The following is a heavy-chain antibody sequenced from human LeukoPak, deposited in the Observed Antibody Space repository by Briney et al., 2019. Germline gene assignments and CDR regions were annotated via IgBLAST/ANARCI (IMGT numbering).Heavy chain of an antibody. D-gene: IGHD3-9*01. CDR1: GFPFDDYG. Sequence: GGSLRLSCAASGFPFDDYGMSWVRQAPGKGLEWVSGISWNGGSTGYADSVKGRFTTSRDNAKNSLFLQMNSLRPEDTALYYCAKAKYYDILTGPTNHWHFDLWGRGTLVAVSS. V-gene: IGHV3-20*04. J-gene: IGHJ2*01. CDR2: ISWNGGST. CDR3: AKAKYYDILTGPTNHWHFDL.